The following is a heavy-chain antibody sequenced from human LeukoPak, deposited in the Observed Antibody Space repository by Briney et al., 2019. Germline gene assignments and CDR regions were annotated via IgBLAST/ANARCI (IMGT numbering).Heavy chain of an antibody. J-gene: IGHJ2*01. V-gene: IGHV3-11*04. D-gene: IGHD3-3*01. Sequence: PGGSLRLSCAASGFTFSDYYMSWIRQAPGKGLEWVSYISSSGSTIYYADSVKGRFTISRDNAKNSLYLQMNSLRAEDTAVYYCARDVYDFDWYFDLWGRGTLVTVSS. CDR1: GFTFSDYY. CDR2: ISSSGSTI. CDR3: ARDVYDFDWYFDL.